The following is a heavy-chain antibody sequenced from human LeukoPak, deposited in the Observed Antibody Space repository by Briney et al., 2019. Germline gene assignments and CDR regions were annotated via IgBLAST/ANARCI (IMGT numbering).Heavy chain of an antibody. V-gene: IGHV3-48*03. J-gene: IGHJ3*02. D-gene: IGHD3-10*01. CDR3: ARRGARGVLDAFDI. CDR1: EFTFSSYE. Sequence: PGGSLRLSCAASEFTFSSYEMNWIRQAPGKGLEWVSPISTSGSSVHYADSVKGRFTISRDNAKNSLYLQMNSLRAEDTAVYYCARRGARGVLDAFDIWGQGTMVTVCS. CDR2: ISTSGSSV.